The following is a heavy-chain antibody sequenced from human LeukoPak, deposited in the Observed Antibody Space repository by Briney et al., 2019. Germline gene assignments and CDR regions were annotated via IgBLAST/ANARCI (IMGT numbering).Heavy chain of an antibody. V-gene: IGHV1-2*02. Sequence: AAVKVSCKASGYTFTGYSIHSVRQAPGQGLEWMGWINPKRGGTNSAQKFQGRVTMPRATSISTAYMELRRLRSDDTAVYYCARVFIKEFDWFDAFDIWGQGTMVTVSS. D-gene: IGHD3-9*01. CDR3: ARVFIKEFDWFDAFDI. J-gene: IGHJ3*02. CDR1: GYTFTGYS. CDR2: INPKRGGT.